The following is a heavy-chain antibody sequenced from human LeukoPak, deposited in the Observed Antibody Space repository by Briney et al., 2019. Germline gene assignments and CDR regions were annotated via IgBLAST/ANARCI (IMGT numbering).Heavy chain of an antibody. CDR3: IAAAVRKYYYYMDV. V-gene: IGHV4-59*08. D-gene: IGHD6-13*01. J-gene: IGHJ6*03. Sequence: SETLSLTCTVSGGSIISYYWSWIRQSPQKGLEWIAYIHSSGKTNYNPSLKSRVTISVDTSKNQFSLKLSSVTAADTAVYYCIAAAVRKYYYYMDVWGKGTTVTISS. CDR1: GGSIISYY. CDR2: IHSSGKT.